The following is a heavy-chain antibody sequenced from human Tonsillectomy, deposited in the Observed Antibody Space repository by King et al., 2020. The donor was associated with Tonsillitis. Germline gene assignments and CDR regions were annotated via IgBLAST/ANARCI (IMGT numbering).Heavy chain of an antibody. CDR3: VKAPRSTSWVMDV. D-gene: IGHD2-2*01. CDR2: ISWDGDST. J-gene: IGHJ6*02. Sequence: VQLVESGGVVVQPGGSLRLSCAASGFTFDEYTMHWVRQAPGKGLEWVSLISWDGDSTYYADSVKGRFTISRDNSKNSLYLQMNSLRTEDTALYYCVKAPRSTSWVMDVWGQGTTVTVSS. V-gene: IGHV3-43*01. CDR1: GFTFDEYT.